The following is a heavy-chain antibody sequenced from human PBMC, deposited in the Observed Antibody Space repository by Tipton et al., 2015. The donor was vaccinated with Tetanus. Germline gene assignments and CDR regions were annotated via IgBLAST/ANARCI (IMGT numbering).Heavy chain of an antibody. CDR3: ARPHAYCGGDCYQH. Sequence: QLVQSGAEVKKPGESLKISCKGSGYGFTSYWIGWVRQMPGKGLEWMGIIYPGDSDTRYSPSFQGQVTISADKSISTAYLQWSSPKASDPALYYCARPHAYCGGDCYQHWGQGPLVPVSS. J-gene: IGHJ1*01. CDR2: IYPGDSDT. V-gene: IGHV5-51*01. CDR1: GYGFTSYW. D-gene: IGHD2-21*02.